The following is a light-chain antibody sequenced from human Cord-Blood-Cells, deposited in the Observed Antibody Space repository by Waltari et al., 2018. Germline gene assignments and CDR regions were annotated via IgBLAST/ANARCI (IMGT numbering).Light chain of an antibody. CDR3: CSYADSYPWV. CDR2: DVS. J-gene: IGLJ3*02. CDR1: SSDVGGYNY. V-gene: IGLV2-11*01. Sequence: QSALTQPRSVSGSPGQSVTISCTGTSSDVGGYNYVSWYQQHPGKAPKLMIYDVSKRPSGVPDRFSGSKSGNTASLTISGLQAEDEADYYCCSYADSYPWVFGGGTKLTVL.